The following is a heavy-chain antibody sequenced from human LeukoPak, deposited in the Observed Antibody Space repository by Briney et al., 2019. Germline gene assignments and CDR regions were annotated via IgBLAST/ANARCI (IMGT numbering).Heavy chain of an antibody. Sequence: ASVKVSCKASGYTFTGYYMHWVRQAPGQGLEWMGWINPNSGDTNYAQKFQGRVTMTRDTSISTAYMELSRLRSDDTAVYDCARGVQGFWSGYSVPYWGQGTLVTVSS. CDR2: INPNSGDT. J-gene: IGHJ4*02. CDR3: ARGVQGFWSGYSVPY. V-gene: IGHV1-2*02. CDR1: GYTFTGYY. D-gene: IGHD3-3*01.